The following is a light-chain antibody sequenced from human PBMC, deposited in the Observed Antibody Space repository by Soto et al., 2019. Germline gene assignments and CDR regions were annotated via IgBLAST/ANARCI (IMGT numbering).Light chain of an antibody. CDR1: QSISSW. J-gene: IGKJ1*01. CDR3: QQYNSYSWT. Sequence: DIPMTQSPSTLSASVGDRVTITCRARQSISSWLAWYLQKPGKAPKLLIYDASSLESGVPSRFSGSGSGTEFTLTISSLQPDDFATYYCQQYNSYSWTFGQGTKVEIK. V-gene: IGKV1-5*01. CDR2: DAS.